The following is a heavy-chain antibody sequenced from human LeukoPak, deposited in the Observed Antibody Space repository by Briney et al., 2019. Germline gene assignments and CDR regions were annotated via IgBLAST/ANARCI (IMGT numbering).Heavy chain of an antibody. D-gene: IGHD3-22*01. Sequence: ASVKVSCKASGYTFTSYGISWVRQAPGQGLEWMGWISGDNGNTYYAQKLQGGVTMTTDTSTSTAYMELRSLRSDDTAVYYCARDCDRSGYYCYWGQGTLVTVSS. J-gene: IGHJ4*02. CDR1: GYTFTSYG. CDR3: ARDCDRSGYYCY. CDR2: ISGDNGNT. V-gene: IGHV1-18*01.